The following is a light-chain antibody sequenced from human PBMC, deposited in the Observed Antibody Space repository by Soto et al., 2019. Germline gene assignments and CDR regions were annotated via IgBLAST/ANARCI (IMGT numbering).Light chain of an antibody. V-gene: IGKV1-5*01. Sequence: DIQMTHSPSTLSAYVGDSVTNTCRASQNIRNWLAWYQQKPGKAPNPLIYDASSLKSGVPARFSGSGSGTDFTLTISSLQAEDSAVYYCQQRNVWPPVTFGQGTRLEIK. CDR1: QNIRNW. CDR2: DAS. CDR3: QQRNVWPPVT. J-gene: IGKJ5*01.